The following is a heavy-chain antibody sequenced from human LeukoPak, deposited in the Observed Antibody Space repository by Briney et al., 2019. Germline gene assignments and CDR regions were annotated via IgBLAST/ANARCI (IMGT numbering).Heavy chain of an antibody. V-gene: IGHV1-2*02. CDR1: GYTFTGYY. CDR2: INPNSGDT. Sequence: ASVKVSCKASGYTFTGYYMHWVRQAPGQGLEWMGWINPNSGDTNFAQKFQGRVTMTRDKSISTAYMELSRLRSDDTAVYYCARSLRYDIWTGYPYWGQGTLVTVSP. D-gene: IGHD3-9*01. CDR3: ARSLRYDIWTGYPY. J-gene: IGHJ4*02.